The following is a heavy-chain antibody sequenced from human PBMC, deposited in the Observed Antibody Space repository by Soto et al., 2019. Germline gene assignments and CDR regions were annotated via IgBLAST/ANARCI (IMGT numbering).Heavy chain of an antibody. V-gene: IGHV4-30-4*01. CDR3: ARSSTARSGWFDP. CDR1: GGSISSGDYY. D-gene: IGHD5-18*01. CDR2: IYYSGST. Sequence: PSETLSLTCTVSGGSISSGDYYWRWIRQPPGKGLEWIGYIYYSGSTYYNPSLKSRVTISVDTSKNQFSLKLSSVTAADTAVYYCARSSTARSGWFDPWGQGTLVTVSS. J-gene: IGHJ5*02.